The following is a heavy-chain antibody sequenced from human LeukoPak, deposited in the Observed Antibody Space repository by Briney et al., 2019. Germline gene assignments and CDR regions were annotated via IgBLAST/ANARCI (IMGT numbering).Heavy chain of an antibody. CDR1: GYIFTTYW. J-gene: IGHJ4*02. CDR2: IYPGDSDT. Sequence: GESLQISCKVSGYIFTTYWIGWVRQLPGKGLEWMGIIYPGDSDTRYSPSFQGHVTISADKSISTAYLQWSSLKASDTAMYYCARQSPYSSGWYFLDYWGQGTLVTVSS. D-gene: IGHD6-19*01. V-gene: IGHV5-51*01. CDR3: ARQSPYSSGWYFLDY.